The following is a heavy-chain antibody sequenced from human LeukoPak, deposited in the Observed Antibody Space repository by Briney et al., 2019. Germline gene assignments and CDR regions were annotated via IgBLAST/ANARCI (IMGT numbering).Heavy chain of an antibody. V-gene: IGHV3-30-3*01. CDR1: GFTFSTYA. CDR3: ARERLPPPGVYCFDP. D-gene: IGHD5-12*01. J-gene: IGHJ5*02. CDR2: ISSDGNHK. Sequence: GGSLRLSCAASGFTFSTYAMHWVRQAPGKGLEWVAAISSDGNHKHFADSVRGRFTISRDKSKNTLFLQMNSLRPDDTAVYYCARERLPPPGVYCFDPWGQGTLVTVSS.